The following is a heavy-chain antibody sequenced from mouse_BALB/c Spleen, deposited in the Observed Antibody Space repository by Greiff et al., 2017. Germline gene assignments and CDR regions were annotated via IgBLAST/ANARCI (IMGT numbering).Heavy chain of an antibody. CDR1: GFTFSSYG. V-gene: IGHV5-6-3*01. CDR3: ARDGIDY. Sequence: DVQLQESGGGLVQPGGSLKLSCAASGFTFSSYGMSWVRQTPDKRLELVATINSNGGSTYYPDSVKGRFTISRDNAKNTLYLQMSSLKSEDTAMYYCARDGIDYWGQGTTLTVSS. J-gene: IGHJ2*01. CDR2: INSNGGST.